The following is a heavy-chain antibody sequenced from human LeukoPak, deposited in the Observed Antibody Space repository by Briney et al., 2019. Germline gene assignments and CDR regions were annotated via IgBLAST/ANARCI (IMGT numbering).Heavy chain of an antibody. CDR1: GYTFTGYY. V-gene: IGHV1-2*06. J-gene: IGHJ4*02. CDR2: INPNSGST. CDR3: ARAPSLAGYSYGYFDY. Sequence: EGSVKVSCQASGYTFTGYYMHWVRQAPGRGVAWMGRINPNSGSTNYAPKFQGRVTMTRDTPISTAYMELSRLRSDDTAVYYCARAPSLAGYSYGYFDYWGQGTLVTVSS. D-gene: IGHD5-18*01.